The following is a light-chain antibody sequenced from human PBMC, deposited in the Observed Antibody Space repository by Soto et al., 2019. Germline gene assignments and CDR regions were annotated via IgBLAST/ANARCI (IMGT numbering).Light chain of an antibody. V-gene: IGLV1-44*01. CDR3: CSYAGGSNV. Sequence: QSVLTQPPSASGTPGQRVTISCSGSSSNIGSNTVNWYQQLPGTAPKLMIYGGSKRPSGVSDRFSGSKSGNTASLTISGLQAEDEADYFCCSYAGGSNVFXAGTKLTVL. CDR1: SSNIGSNT. CDR2: GGS. J-gene: IGLJ1*01.